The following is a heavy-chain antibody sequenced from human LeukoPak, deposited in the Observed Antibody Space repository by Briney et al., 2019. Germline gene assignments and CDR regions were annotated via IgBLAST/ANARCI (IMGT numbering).Heavy chain of an antibody. CDR2: IYYSGST. CDR3: ARTNDFWTGYYEK. V-gene: IGHV4-59*08. D-gene: IGHD3/OR15-3a*01. Sequence: SETLSLTCTVSGESISGFYWNWIRQPPGKGLEWIGHIYYSGSTNYNPSLKSRVTMSVDTSKNQFSLKLSSVTAADTAVYYCARTNDFWTGYYEKWGQGTLVTVSS. J-gene: IGHJ4*02. CDR1: GESISGFY.